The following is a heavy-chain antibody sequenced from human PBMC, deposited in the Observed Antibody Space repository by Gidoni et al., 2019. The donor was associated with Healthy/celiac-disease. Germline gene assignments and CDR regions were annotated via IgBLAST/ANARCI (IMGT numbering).Heavy chain of an antibody. D-gene: IGHD2-8*02. Sequence: QLQASVPGLVKPSETLSLTCPVSGGSLSSDYGSLIRQPAGKGLEWIGRIYTSGSTNYNTSLKSRVTMSVDTSKNQFSLKLSSVTAADTAVYYCAREERILYWWCIGNWGQGTLVTVSS. CDR2: IYTSGST. V-gene: IGHV4-4*07. CDR1: GGSLSSDY. CDR3: AREERILYWWCIGN. J-gene: IGHJ4*02.